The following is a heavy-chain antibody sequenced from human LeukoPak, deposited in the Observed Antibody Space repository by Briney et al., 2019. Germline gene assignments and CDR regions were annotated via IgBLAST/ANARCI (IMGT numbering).Heavy chain of an antibody. V-gene: IGHV3-30*18. CDR2: IAYSGRNR. Sequence: GGSLRLSCAASGFTFSSYGMHWVRQAPGKGLEWVAVIAYSGRNRYYADSVKGRFTISRDNSKKTLYLEMNSLRAEDTAVYYCAKDQGDMVRGVYYYYGMDVWGQGTTVTVSS. J-gene: IGHJ6*02. CDR1: GFTFSSYG. CDR3: AKDQGDMVRGVYYYYGMDV. D-gene: IGHD3-10*01.